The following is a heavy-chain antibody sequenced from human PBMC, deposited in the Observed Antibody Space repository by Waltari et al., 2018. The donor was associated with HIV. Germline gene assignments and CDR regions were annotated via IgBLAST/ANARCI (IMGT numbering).Heavy chain of an antibody. CDR1: GFTFSDDW. V-gene: IGHV3-15*01. CDR3: TTVGGGTRDY. D-gene: IGHD3-16*01. Sequence: EVLLVESGGGLGKPGGSLRLSCAASGFTFSDDWMSWVRQAPGKGLEWVGRIKSNTDGGTTDYAAPVKGRFTISRDDSKTTLYLEMNSLKTEDTAVYYCTTVGGGTRDYWGQGTLITVSS. CDR2: IKSNTDGGTT. J-gene: IGHJ4*02.